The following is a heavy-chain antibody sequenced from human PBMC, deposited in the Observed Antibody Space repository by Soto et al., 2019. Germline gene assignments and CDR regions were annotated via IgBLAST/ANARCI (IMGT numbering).Heavy chain of an antibody. CDR2: ISYDGSNK. V-gene: IGHV3-30-3*01. D-gene: IGHD3-9*01. CDR3: ARALRYFDWLSYYFDY. Sequence: QVQLVESGGGVVQPGRSLRLSCAASGFTFSSYAMHWVRQAPGKGLEWVAVISYDGSNKYYADSVKGRFTISRDNSKNTLYLQMTSLRAEDTAVYYCARALRYFDWLSYYFDYWGQGTLVTVSS. CDR1: GFTFSSYA. J-gene: IGHJ4*02.